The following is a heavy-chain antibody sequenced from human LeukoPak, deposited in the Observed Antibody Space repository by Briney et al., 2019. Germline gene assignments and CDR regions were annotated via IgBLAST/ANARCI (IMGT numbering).Heavy chain of an antibody. CDR3: AKGAGDSSAWYLLFDY. CDR2: ISGSGGNT. V-gene: IGHV3-23*01. J-gene: IGHJ4*02. D-gene: IGHD6-19*01. Sequence: GGTLRLSCAVSGFTFSSYGMYWVRQAPGEGLEWVSVISGSGGNTYYADSVKGRFTISRDNSKNTLYLQMNSLRAEDTAVYYCAKGAGDSSAWYLLFDYRGQGTLVTVSS. CDR1: GFTFSSYG.